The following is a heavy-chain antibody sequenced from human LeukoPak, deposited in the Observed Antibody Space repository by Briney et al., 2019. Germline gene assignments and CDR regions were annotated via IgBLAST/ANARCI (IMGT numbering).Heavy chain of an antibody. CDR2: IYHNRSTT. CDR3: ARGWGADWYFDL. V-gene: IGHV1-2*02. J-gene: IGHJ2*01. D-gene: IGHD1-26*01. CDR1: GDTFTVYY. Sequence: ASVYPSCEPSGDTFTVYYIHCVREAPQEGVEWIGYIYHNRSTTYYAQKFQGRVTITRDTYISTAYMEMSRLRADDTAVYYCARGWGADWYFDLWGRGTLVTVSS.